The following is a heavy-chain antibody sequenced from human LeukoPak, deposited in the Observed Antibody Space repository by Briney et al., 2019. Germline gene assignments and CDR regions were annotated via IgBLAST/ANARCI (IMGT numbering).Heavy chain of an antibody. CDR2: ISNDGTNK. V-gene: IGHV3-30*04. CDR3: GRDQGGSIGWYGDY. Sequence: SGGSLRLSCAASGFTFSSYAMDWVRQAPGKGLEWVAFISNDGTNKYYADSVKGRLTISRDNSKNTLYLQMNSLRAEDTAVYYCGRDQGGSIGWYGDYWGQGTLVTVSS. CDR1: GFTFSSYA. J-gene: IGHJ4*02. D-gene: IGHD6-19*01.